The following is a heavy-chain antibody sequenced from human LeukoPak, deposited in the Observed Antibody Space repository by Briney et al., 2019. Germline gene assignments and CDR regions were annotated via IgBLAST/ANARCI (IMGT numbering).Heavy chain of an antibody. CDR1: GFTVSSNY. V-gene: IGHV3-66*02. Sequence: GGSLRLSCAASGFTVSSNYMSWVRQAPGKGLEWVSVIYSGGSTYYADSVKGRFTISRDNSKNTLYLQMNSLRAEDTAVHYCARDQRPLPYYYYGMDVWGQGTTVTVSS. D-gene: IGHD6-25*01. CDR3: ARDQRPLPYYYYGMDV. CDR2: IYSGGST. J-gene: IGHJ6*02.